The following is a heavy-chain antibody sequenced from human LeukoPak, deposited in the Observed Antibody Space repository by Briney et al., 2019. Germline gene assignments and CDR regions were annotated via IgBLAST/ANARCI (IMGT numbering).Heavy chain of an antibody. Sequence: GRSLRLSCAASGFTFSSYAMHWVRQAPGKGLEWVAVISYDGSNKYYADSVKGRFTISRDNSKNTLYLQMNSLRAEDTAVYYCARERGVVPAAGVDYWGQGTLVTVSS. V-gene: IGHV3-30*04. CDR1: GFTFSSYA. D-gene: IGHD2-2*01. CDR3: ARERGVVPAAGVDY. CDR2: ISYDGSNK. J-gene: IGHJ4*02.